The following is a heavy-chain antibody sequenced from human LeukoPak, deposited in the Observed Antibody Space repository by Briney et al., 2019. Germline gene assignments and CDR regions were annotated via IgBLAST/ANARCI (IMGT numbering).Heavy chain of an antibody. J-gene: IGHJ4*02. V-gene: IGHV3-21*01. CDR1: GFTFSSYS. CDR2: ISSSSSYI. Sequence: GGSLGLSCAASGFTFSSYSMNWVRQAPGKGLEWVSSISSSSSYIYYADSVKGRFTISRDNAKNSLYLQMNSLRAEDTAVYYCARDRGIAAAAVFDYWGQGTLVTVSS. D-gene: IGHD6-13*01. CDR3: ARDRGIAAAAVFDY.